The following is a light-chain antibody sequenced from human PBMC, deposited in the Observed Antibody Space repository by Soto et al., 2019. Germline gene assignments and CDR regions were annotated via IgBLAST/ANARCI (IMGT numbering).Light chain of an antibody. CDR1: QSVSTN. CDR2: RAS. V-gene: IGKV3-15*01. CDR3: HQYNYWLAWT. J-gene: IGKJ1*01. Sequence: DIMMTQSPATLSVSPGGRATLSCSASQSVSTNLAWYQQRPGQAPRLLIYRASTRAAGVPARFSGSGSGTEFTLTISGLQSEDFAVYYCHQYNYWLAWTFGQGTKV.